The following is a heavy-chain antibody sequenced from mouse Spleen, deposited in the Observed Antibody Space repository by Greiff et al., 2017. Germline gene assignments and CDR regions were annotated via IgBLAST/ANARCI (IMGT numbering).Heavy chain of an antibody. V-gene: IGHV1-26*01. Sequence: VQLQQSGPELVKPGASVKISCKASGYTFTDYYMNWVKQSHGKSLEWIGDINPNNGGTSYNQKFKGKATLTVDKSSSTAYMELRSLTSEDSAVYYCARSIYYDYDRDYFDYWGQGTTLTVSS. CDR2: INPNNGGT. J-gene: IGHJ2*01. CDR1: GYTFTDYY. CDR3: ARSIYYDYDRDYFDY. D-gene: IGHD2-4*01.